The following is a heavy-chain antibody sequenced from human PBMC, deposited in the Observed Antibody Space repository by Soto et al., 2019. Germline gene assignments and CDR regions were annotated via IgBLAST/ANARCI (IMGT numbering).Heavy chain of an antibody. CDR1: GYSFTSYW. V-gene: IGHV5-10-1*01. CDR2: IDPSDSYT. Sequence: ESLKISCKGSGYSFTSYWISWVRQMPGKGLEWMGRIDPSDSYTNYSPSFQGHVTISADKSISTAYLQWSSLKASDTAMYYCARHCSSTSCDYYYYGMDVWGQGTTVTVSS. D-gene: IGHD2-2*01. J-gene: IGHJ6*02. CDR3: ARHCSSTSCDYYYYGMDV.